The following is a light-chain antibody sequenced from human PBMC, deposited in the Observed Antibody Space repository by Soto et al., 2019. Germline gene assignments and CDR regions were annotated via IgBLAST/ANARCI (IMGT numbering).Light chain of an antibody. V-gene: IGKV3-15*01. CDR2: RAS. Sequence: EIVMTQSPATLSVSPGERATLSCTASHYIYSNVAWFQQRPGQAPRLLIYRASTRATGTPARFSGSGSGTEITLTITALLYEDFALYYCQQYHNLWTFGQGTEVEIK. J-gene: IGKJ1*01. CDR3: QQYHNLWT. CDR1: HYIYSN.